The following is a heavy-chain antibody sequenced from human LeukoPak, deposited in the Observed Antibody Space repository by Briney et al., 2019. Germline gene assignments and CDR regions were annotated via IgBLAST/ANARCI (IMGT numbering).Heavy chain of an antibody. CDR1: GGSISSYY. CDR2: IYYSGST. Sequence: PSETLSLTCTVSGGSISSYYWSWIRQPPGKGLEWIGYIYYSGSTNYNPSLKSRVTISVDTSKNQFSLRLSSVTAADTAVYYCARSTSVATPWNYWGQGTLVTVSS. J-gene: IGHJ4*02. D-gene: IGHD5-12*01. V-gene: IGHV4-59*01. CDR3: ARSTSVATPWNY.